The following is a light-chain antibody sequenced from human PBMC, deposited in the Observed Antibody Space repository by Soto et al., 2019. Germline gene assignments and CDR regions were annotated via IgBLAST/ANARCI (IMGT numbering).Light chain of an antibody. V-gene: IGLV2-14*03. Sequence: QSVLTQPASVSGSPGQSITISCTGTSSDVGGYDFVSWYQQYPGKAPKLMIYAVSDRPSGVSNRFSGSKSGNTASLTISGRQAEDEADYFCNSDTSSHGVVFGGGTKLTVL. CDR2: AVS. CDR3: NSDTSSHGVV. J-gene: IGLJ2*01. CDR1: SSDVGGYDF.